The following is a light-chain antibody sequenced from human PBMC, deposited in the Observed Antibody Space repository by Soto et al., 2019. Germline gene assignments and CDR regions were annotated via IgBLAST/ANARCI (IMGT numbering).Light chain of an antibody. V-gene: IGLV1-44*01. J-gene: IGLJ2*01. CDR1: SSNIGSNT. CDR3: AACDDSLNGLVV. Sequence: QSVLTQPPSASGTPGQRVTISCSGSSSNIGSNTVNWYQQLPGTAPKLLIYTNNQRPSGVPDRFSGSKSGTSASLAISGLQSEDEADYYCAACDDSLNGLVVFGGGTQLTVL. CDR2: TNN.